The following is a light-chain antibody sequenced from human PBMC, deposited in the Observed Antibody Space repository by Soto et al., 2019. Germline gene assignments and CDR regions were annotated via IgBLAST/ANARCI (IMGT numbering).Light chain of an antibody. CDR1: SSNIGAGYD. V-gene: IGLV1-40*01. J-gene: IGLJ3*02. Sequence: SVLTQPPSVSGAPGQRVTISCTGSSSNIGAGYDVHWYQQLPGTAPKLLIYGNSDRPSGVPDRFSGSKSGTSASLAITGLQAEDEADYDCQSYDSSLSIGVFGGGTKVTVL. CDR3: QSYDSSLSIGV. CDR2: GNS.